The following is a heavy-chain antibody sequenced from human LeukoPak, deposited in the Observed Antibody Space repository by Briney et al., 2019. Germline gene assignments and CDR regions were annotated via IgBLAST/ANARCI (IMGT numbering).Heavy chain of an antibody. CDR2: INHSGST. Sequence: SETLSLTCAVYGGSFSGYYWSWIRQPPGKGLEWIGEINHSGSTNYNPSLKSRVTISVDTSKNQFSLKLSSVTAADTAAYYCARDTNDILTGYYYRFDYWGQGTLVTVSS. J-gene: IGHJ4*02. D-gene: IGHD3-9*01. CDR1: GGSFSGYY. V-gene: IGHV4-34*01. CDR3: ARDTNDILTGYYYRFDY.